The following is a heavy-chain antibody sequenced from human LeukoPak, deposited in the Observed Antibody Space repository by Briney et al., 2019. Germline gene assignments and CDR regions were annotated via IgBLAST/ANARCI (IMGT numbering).Heavy chain of an antibody. CDR3: ARDRATRYFDY. CDR1: GFIFSSYS. CDR2: IDGSSSTI. V-gene: IGHV3-48*01. Sequence: QPGGSLRLSCAASGFIFSSYSMNWVRQAPGKGLEWVSHIDGSSSTISYADSVKGRFTISRDNSRNTLYLQMSSLRVGDTAVYYCARDRATRYFDYWGQGTLVTVSS. D-gene: IGHD2-15*01. J-gene: IGHJ4*02.